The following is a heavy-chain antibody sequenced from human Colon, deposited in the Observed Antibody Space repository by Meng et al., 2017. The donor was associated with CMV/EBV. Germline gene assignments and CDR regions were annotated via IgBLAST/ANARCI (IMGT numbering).Heavy chain of an antibody. CDR2: INKSGSYK. V-gene: IGHV3-21*01. D-gene: IGHD3-16*01. Sequence: GESLKISCAASGFTFSNYNMNWVRQAPGKGLEWVAYINKSGSYKFHADSLKGRFTISRDNAKNSLYLQMNSLTAEDTAVYYCARDVGGVCLTTRCEPRTDYWGRGTLVTVSS. J-gene: IGHJ1*01. CDR3: ARDVGGVCLTTRCEPRTDY. CDR1: GFTFSNYN.